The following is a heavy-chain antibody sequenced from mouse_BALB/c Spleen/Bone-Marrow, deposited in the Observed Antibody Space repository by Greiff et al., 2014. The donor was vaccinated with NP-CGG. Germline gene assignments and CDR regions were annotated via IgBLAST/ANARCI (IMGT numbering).Heavy chain of an antibody. CDR1: GYTFTSYD. CDR2: IYPGDGST. J-gene: IGHJ1*01. Sequence: VQRVESGPELVKPGALVKISCKASGYTFTSYDINWVKQRPGQGLEWIGWIYPGDGSTRYNEKFKGKATLTADNSSSTAYMQRSSLTSENSAVYFCARRANYWYFDVWGAGTTVTVSS. V-gene: IGHV1S56*01. D-gene: IGHD3-3*01. CDR3: ARRANYWYFDV.